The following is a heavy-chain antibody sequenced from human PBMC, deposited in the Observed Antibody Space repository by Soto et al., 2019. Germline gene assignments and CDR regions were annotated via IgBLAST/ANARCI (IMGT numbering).Heavy chain of an antibody. Sequence: ASVKVSCKASGYTFTSYDINWVRQATGQGLEWMGWMNPNSGNTGYAQKFQGRVTMTRNTSISTAYMELSSLRSEDTAVYYCAKDDIVLMVYAPTPGMDVWGQGTTVTVSS. D-gene: IGHD2-8*01. CDR3: AKDDIVLMVYAPTPGMDV. CDR2: MNPNSGNT. V-gene: IGHV1-8*01. CDR1: GYTFTSYD. J-gene: IGHJ6*02.